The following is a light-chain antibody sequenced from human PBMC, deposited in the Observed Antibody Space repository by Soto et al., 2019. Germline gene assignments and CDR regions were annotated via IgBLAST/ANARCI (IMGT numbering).Light chain of an antibody. CDR2: DVS. CDR1: STDVGGYNY. Sequence: QSALTQPASVSGSPGQSITISCTGTSTDVGGYNYVSWYQHHPGRGPKLMIYDVSNRPSGVSRRFSGSKSGNTASLTISGLQAEDEADYFCSSYTSSSTLVLFGGGTQLTVL. J-gene: IGLJ2*01. CDR3: SSYTSSSTLVL. V-gene: IGLV2-14*03.